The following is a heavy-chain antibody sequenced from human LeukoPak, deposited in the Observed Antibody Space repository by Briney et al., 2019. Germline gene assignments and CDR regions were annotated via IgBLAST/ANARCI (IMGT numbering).Heavy chain of an antibody. V-gene: IGHV3-43*01. CDR2: ISWDGSSR. Sequence: GSLRLSCAASGFNFYDYAMHWVRQAPGKGLEWVSLISWDGSSRYYADSVKGRFTISRDNSKNSLYLQMNSLRTEDTALYYCARDNEAWYFDLWGRGTPVTVSS. CDR3: ARDNEAWYFDL. CDR1: GFNFYDYA. J-gene: IGHJ2*01.